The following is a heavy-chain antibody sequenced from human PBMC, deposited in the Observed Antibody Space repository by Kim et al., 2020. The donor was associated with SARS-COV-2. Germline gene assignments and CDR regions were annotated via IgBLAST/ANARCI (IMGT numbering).Heavy chain of an antibody. CDR2: MNPNSGNT. D-gene: IGHD3-3*01. J-gene: IGHJ3*02. Sequence: ASVKVSCKASGYTFTSYDINWVRQATGQGLEWMGWMNPNSGNTGYAQKFQGRVTMTRNTSISTAYMELSSLRSEDTAVYFCARVSGFDVGYYDFWSGYHDAFDIWGQGTMVTVSS. V-gene: IGHV1-8*01. CDR1: GYTFTSYD. CDR3: ARVSGFDVGYYDFWSGYHDAFDI.